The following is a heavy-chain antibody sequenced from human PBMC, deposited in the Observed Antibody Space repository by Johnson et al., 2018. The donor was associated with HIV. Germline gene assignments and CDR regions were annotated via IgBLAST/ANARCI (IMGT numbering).Heavy chain of an antibody. J-gene: IGHJ3*01. CDR3: SKDSIMITFGGIFDL. V-gene: IGHV3-11*04. CDR1: GFTFSDYY. D-gene: IGHD3-16*01. CDR2: ISSSGSTI. Sequence: QVQLVESGGGLVKPGGSLRLSCAASGFTFSDYYMSWIRQAPGKGLEWVSYISSSGSTIYYTDSVKGRFTISSDNAKNSLYLQMNSLRPEDAAVYYCSKDSIMITFGGIFDLWGQGTMVTVSS.